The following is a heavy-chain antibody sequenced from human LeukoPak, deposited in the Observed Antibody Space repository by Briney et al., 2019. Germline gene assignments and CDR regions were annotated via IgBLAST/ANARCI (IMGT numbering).Heavy chain of an antibody. CDR1: GFTFEHYG. D-gene: IGHD4-23*01. J-gene: IGHJ4*02. CDR3: AKASDYGGNEFDY. CDR2: ITWNSGYK. Sequence: GGSLRLSCAASGFTFEHYGMHWVRQVPGKGLEWVSYITWNSGYKGYADSVKGRFAISRDNAKNSMYLQMNSLTGDDTAFYYCAKASDYGGNEFDYWGQEALVTVSS. V-gene: IGHV3-9*01.